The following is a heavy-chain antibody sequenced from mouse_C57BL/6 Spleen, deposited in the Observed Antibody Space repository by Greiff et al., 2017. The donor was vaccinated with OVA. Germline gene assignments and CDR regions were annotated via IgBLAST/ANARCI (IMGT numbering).Heavy chain of an antibody. V-gene: IGHV5-4*03. CDR2: ISDGGSYT. J-gene: IGHJ3*01. CDR3: ARGDYDGSFAY. Sequence: EVKLVQSGGGLVKPGASLKLSCTASGFTFSSYYMSWVRQTPGQRLEWVATISDGGSYTYYPDKVKGQSTISRDNARNNQYLQMSHLKSEDTARYYCARGDYDGSFAYWGQGTLVTVSA. D-gene: IGHD2-4*01. CDR1: GFTFSSYY.